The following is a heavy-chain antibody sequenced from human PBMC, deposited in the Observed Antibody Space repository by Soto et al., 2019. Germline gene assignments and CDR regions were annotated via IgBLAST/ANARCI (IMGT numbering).Heavy chain of an antibody. CDR1: GGSISSYY. V-gene: IGHV4-59*01. CDR2: IYYSGST. J-gene: IGHJ6*02. Sequence: SETLSLTCTVSGGSISSYYWSWIRQPPGKGLEWIGYIYYSGSTNYNPSLKSRVTISVDTSKNQFSLKLSSVTAADTAVYYCARYQWLAEDYYYYGMDVWGQGTTVTVSS. CDR3: ARYQWLAEDYYYYGMDV. D-gene: IGHD6-19*01.